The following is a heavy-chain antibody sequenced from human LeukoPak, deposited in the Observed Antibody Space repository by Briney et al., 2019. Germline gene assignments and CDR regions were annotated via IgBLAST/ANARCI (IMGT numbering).Heavy chain of an antibody. J-gene: IGHJ6*03. CDR2: ISSSSSTI. Sequence: PGGSLRLSCAASGFTFSSYSMNWVRQAPGEGLERVSYISSSSSTIHYADSVKGRFTISRDNAKNSLYLQMNSLRAEDTAVYYCAREQQWLGHKYYYYYYMDVWGKGTTVTVSS. D-gene: IGHD6-19*01. CDR1: GFTFSSYS. CDR3: AREQQWLGHKYYYYYYMDV. V-gene: IGHV3-48*01.